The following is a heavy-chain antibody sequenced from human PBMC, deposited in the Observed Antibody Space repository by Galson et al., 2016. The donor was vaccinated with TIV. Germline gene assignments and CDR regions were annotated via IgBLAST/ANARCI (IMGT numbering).Heavy chain of an antibody. D-gene: IGHD3-16*01. CDR1: GLTFRNAW. J-gene: IGHJ4*02. CDR3: TTWGRLVGDYDAY. CDR2: IKNKADGGTT. Sequence: LSCAVSGLTFRNAWMNWVRQAPGKGLEWVGRIKNKADGGTTDYAAPVKDRFSISRDDSKNTLYLQMDNLKTEDTAVYYCTTWGRLVGDYDAYWGQGTLVTVSS. V-gene: IGHV3-15*01.